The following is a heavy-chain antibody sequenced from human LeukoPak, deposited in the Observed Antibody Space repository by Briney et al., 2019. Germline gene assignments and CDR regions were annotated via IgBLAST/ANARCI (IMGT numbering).Heavy chain of an antibody. Sequence: PGGTLRLSCAASGFTFRYYAMSWVRQAPGKGLEWVSSISSSSSYIYYADSVKGRFTISRDNAKNSLYLQMNSLRAEDTAVYYCAREPYYDILTGYRIPVYWGQGTLVTVSS. J-gene: IGHJ4*02. D-gene: IGHD3-9*01. CDR2: ISSSSSYI. CDR3: AREPYYDILTGYRIPVY. V-gene: IGHV3-21*01. CDR1: GFTFRYYA.